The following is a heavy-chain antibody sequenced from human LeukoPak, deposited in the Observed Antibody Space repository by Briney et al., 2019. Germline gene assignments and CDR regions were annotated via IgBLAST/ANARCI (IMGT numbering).Heavy chain of an antibody. J-gene: IGHJ4*02. CDR3: ATPVTADFWSGYPY. V-gene: IGHV1-69*05. Sequence: SVKVSCKASGGTFSSYAISWVRQAPGQGLEWMGGIIPIFGTANYAQKFQGRVTITTDESTSTAYMELSSLRSEDTAVYYCATPVTADFWSGYPYWGQGTLVTVSS. D-gene: IGHD3-3*01. CDR2: IIPIFGTA. CDR1: GGTFSSYA.